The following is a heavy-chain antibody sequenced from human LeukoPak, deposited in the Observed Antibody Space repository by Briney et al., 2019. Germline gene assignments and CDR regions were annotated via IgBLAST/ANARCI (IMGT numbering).Heavy chain of an antibody. D-gene: IGHD3-22*01. CDR2: ISGSGGST. V-gene: IGHV3-23*01. CDR1: GFTFSSYA. J-gene: IGHJ4*02. CDR3: AKHMIVVVMMPGVDY. Sequence: GGSLRLSCAASGFTFSSYAMSWVRQAPGKGLEWVSAISGSGGSTYYADSVRGRFTISRDNSKNTLYLQMNSLRAEDTAVYYCAKHMIVVVMMPGVDYWGQGTLVTVSS.